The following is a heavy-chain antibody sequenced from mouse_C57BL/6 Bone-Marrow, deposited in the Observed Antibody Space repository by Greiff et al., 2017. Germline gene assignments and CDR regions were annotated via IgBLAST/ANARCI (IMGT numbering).Heavy chain of an antibody. CDR1: GFTFSSYA. CDR2: ISDGGSYT. CDR3: ASPGAYAMDY. V-gene: IGHV5-4*03. D-gene: IGHD4-1*01. Sequence: EVKLVESGGGLVKPGGSLKLSCAASGFTFSSYAMSWVRQTPEKRLEWVATISDGGSYTYYPDNVKGRFTLSRDNAKNNLYLQMSHLKSEDTAMYYCASPGAYAMDYWGQGTSVTVSS. J-gene: IGHJ4*01.